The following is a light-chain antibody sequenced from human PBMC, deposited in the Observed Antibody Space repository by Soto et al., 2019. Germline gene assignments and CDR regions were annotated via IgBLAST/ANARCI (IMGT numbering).Light chain of an antibody. J-gene: IGKJ1*01. Sequence: EIVMTQSPAPLSVSPGEIVTLSCRASQSVSSTLAWYQQKPGQAPRLLIYGASTRATGIPARFSGSGSGTEFTITINSVPSEDFALYSGQQYNNWPPGTFGHGTKVDSK. CDR1: QSVSST. V-gene: IGKV3-15*01. CDR2: GAS. CDR3: QQYNNWPPGT.